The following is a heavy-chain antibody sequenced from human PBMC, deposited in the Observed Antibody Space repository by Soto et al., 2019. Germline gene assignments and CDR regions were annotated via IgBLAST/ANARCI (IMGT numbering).Heavy chain of an antibody. V-gene: IGHV1-2*02. J-gene: IGHJ6*02. Sequence: DSVKVSCKASGYTFTGYYMHWVRQAPGQGREWIGCLKPNSGGTNYAHKLQGRVTMNRYTYISKAYMELSRLRSDDTAVYCCARGMGDACTNGVCYGGNYSYYGMDVWG. CDR2: LKPNSGGT. D-gene: IGHD2-8*01. CDR3: ARGMGDACTNGVCYGGNYSYYGMDV. CDR1: GYTFTGYY.